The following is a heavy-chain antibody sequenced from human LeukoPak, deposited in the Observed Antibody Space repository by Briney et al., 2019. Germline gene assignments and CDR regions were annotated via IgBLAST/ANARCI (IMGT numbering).Heavy chain of an antibody. CDR3: ARVTMVRGVPPPYYFDY. J-gene: IGHJ4*02. D-gene: IGHD3-10*01. CDR2: IIPILGIA. CDR1: GGTFSSYA. Sequence: SVKVSCEASGGTFSSYAISWVRQAPGQGLEWMGRIIPILGIANYAQKFQGRVTITADKSTSTAYMELSSLRSEDTAVYYCARVTMVRGVPPPYYFDYWGQGTLVTVSS. V-gene: IGHV1-69*04.